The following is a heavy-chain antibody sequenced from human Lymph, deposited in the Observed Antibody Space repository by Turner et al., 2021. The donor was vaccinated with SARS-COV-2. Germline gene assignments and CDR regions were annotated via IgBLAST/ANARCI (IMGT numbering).Heavy chain of an antibody. CDR1: GYTLTELS. D-gene: IGHD2-15*01. CDR2: CDTEDGET. V-gene: IGHV1-24*01. Sequence: QFQLVQSGAGVEKPGASLRVSCEVPGYTLTELSMHWVLQAPGKGVEWVGGCDTEDGETIYAKKFQGRATMTEDKSTDTAYMELSSLRTEEKAVYYCATVLCSGGSCYYYGLDVWGQGTTVTVSS. CDR3: ATVLCSGGSCYYYGLDV. J-gene: IGHJ6*02.